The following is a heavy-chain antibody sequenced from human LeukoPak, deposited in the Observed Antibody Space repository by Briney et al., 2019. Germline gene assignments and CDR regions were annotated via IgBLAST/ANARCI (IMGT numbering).Heavy chain of an antibody. CDR1: GFTFSSYS. J-gene: IGHJ3*02. D-gene: IGHD3-22*01. CDR3: AKCYYDSSSYYFGAFDI. CDR2: ISSSSSTI. Sequence: PGGSLRLSCAASGFTFSSYSMNWVRQAPGKGLEWVSYISSSSSTIYYAASVKGRFTISRDNTKNSLYLQTHSLRAEDTAVYYCAKCYYDSSSYYFGAFDIWGQGTMVTVSS. V-gene: IGHV3-48*01.